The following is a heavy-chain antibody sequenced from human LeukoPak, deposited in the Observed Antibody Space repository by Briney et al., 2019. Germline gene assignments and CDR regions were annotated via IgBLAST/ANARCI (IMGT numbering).Heavy chain of an antibody. D-gene: IGHD3-10*01. Sequence: GGSLRLPCAASGFTFSDYYMSWIRQAPGKRLEWVSYISSSGSTIYYADSVKGRFTISRDNAKNSLYLQMNSLRAEDTAVYYCARDLSAANARVRGVTDDYWGQGTLVTVSS. CDR1: GFTFSDYY. J-gene: IGHJ4*02. CDR3: ARDLSAANARVRGVTDDY. V-gene: IGHV3-11*04. CDR2: ISSSGSTI.